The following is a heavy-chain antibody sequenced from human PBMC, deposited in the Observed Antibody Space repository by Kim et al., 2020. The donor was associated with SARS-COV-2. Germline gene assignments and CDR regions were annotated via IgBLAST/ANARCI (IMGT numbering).Heavy chain of an antibody. D-gene: IGHD6-13*01. J-gene: IGHJ5*02. CDR2: INHSGST. V-gene: IGHV4-34*01. CDR1: GGSFSGYY. CDR3: ARAASGAIADELHPGNNWFDP. Sequence: SETLSLTCAVYGGSFSGYYWSWIRQPPGKGLEWIGEINHSGSTNYNPSLKSRVTISVDTSKNQFSLKLSSVTAADTAVYYCARAASGAIADELHPGNNWFDPWGQGTLVTVSS.